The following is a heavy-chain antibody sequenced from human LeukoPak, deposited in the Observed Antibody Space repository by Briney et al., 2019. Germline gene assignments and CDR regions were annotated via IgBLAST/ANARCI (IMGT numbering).Heavy chain of an antibody. Sequence: ASVKVSCKASGYTSTSYDINWVRQATGQGLEWMGWMNPNSGNTGYAQKFQGRVTMTRNTSISTAYMELSSLRSEDTAVYYCARGRQYYYYYGMDVWGQGTTVTVSS. J-gene: IGHJ6*02. CDR3: ARGRQYYYYYGMDV. CDR2: MNPNSGNT. V-gene: IGHV1-8*01. CDR1: GYTSTSYD.